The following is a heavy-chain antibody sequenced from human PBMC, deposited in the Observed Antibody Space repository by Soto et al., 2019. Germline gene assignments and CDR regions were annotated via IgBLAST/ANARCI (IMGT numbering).Heavy chain of an antibody. Sequence: QVQLVQSGAEVKKPGASVKVSCKASGYTFTSYSISWVRQAPGQGLEWMGWINPYNGNTNYAQKLQGRVTMTTDTSTSTAYMELRSQRSDDTAVYYCARDLAAAGPFDYWGQGTLVTVSS. J-gene: IGHJ4*02. CDR2: INPYNGNT. D-gene: IGHD6-13*01. V-gene: IGHV1-18*01. CDR3: ARDLAAAGPFDY. CDR1: GYTFTSYS.